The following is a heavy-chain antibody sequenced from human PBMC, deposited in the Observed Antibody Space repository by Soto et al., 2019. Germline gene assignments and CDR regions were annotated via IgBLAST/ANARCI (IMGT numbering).Heavy chain of an antibody. J-gene: IGHJ6*04. D-gene: IGHD6-6*01. CDR2: ITSNGGNT. Sequence: EVQLVESGGGLVQPGGSLRLSCAASGFTFSSYAMHWVRQAPGKGLEYVSDITSNGGNTDYASSVKGRFTISRDNSKNTFYLQMGARRAEDMGVFYWASPVPLASGMSVGGKGPTVPFSP. CDR1: GFTFSSYA. V-gene: IGHV3-64*01. CDR3: ASPVPLASGMSV.